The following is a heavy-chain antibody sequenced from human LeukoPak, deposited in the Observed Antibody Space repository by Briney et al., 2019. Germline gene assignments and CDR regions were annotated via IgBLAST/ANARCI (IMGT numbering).Heavy chain of an antibody. CDR3: ARGYSSRLTHY. Sequence: SETLSLTCTVSSGSISGYYWNWIRQPPGKGLEWIGYIYYSGSTNYNPSLQSRVTISVDTSKNQFSLKLNSVTAADTAVYFCARGYSSRLTHYWGQGNLVTVSS. CDR1: SGSISGYY. CDR2: IYYSGST. D-gene: IGHD6-13*01. J-gene: IGHJ4*02. V-gene: IGHV4-59*01.